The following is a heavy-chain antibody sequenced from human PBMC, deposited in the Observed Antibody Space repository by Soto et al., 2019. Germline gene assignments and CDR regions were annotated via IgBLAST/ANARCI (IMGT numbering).Heavy chain of an antibody. Sequence: SATLSLTCASSGESRRSGYYWDWLRQPPGKGLAWIGIIYHGGSTYDNPSLNSRVTLSIDMTNNHVSLILNSVTAADTVVYYRARVGPWVPYYYDRSPHPFENWSDPWGQETLVTVSS. V-gene: IGHV4-38-2*01. CDR3: ARVGPWVPYYYDRSPHPFENWSDP. CDR2: IYHGGST. D-gene: IGHD3-22*01. J-gene: IGHJ5*02. CDR1: GESRRSGYY.